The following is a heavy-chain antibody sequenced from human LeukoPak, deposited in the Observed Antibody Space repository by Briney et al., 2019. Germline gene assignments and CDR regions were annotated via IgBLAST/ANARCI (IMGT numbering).Heavy chain of an antibody. V-gene: IGHV3-15*01. Sequence: AGGSLRLSCAASEFTFNNAWMSWVRQAPGKGLEWVGRVKSDTDGGTTDYAAPVKDRFTISRDDSKNMVYLQMNSLRTDDTAVYYCTAGTGYSDHDFWGQGTLVTVFS. CDR3: TAGTGYSDHDF. CDR1: EFTFNNAW. J-gene: IGHJ4*02. CDR2: VKSDTDGGTT. D-gene: IGHD5-12*01.